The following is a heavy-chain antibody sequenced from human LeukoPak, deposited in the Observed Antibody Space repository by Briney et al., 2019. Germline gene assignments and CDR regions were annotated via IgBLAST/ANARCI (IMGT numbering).Heavy chain of an antibody. J-gene: IGHJ4*02. CDR3: ARESYDYVWGSYHDFDY. V-gene: IGHV1-18*01. Sequence: ASVKVSCKASGYTFTSYGISWVRQAPGQGLEWMGWISAYNGNTNYAQKLQGRVTMTTDTSTSTAYMELRSLRSDDTAVYYCARESYDYVWGSYHDFDYWGQGTLATVSS. CDR2: ISAYNGNT. D-gene: IGHD3-16*02. CDR1: GYTFTSYG.